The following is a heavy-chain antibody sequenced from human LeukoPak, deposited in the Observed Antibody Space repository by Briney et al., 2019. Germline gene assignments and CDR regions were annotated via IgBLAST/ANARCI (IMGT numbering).Heavy chain of an antibody. J-gene: IGHJ4*02. CDR2: IYYTGTT. D-gene: IGHD2-15*01. CDR3: ARVVSIVADESHFDY. Sequence: SETLSLTCTVSGGSISSGGDYWSLIRQHPGKGLEWIGYIYYTGTTYYNPSLKSRITISVDTSKNQFSLNLSSMTAADTAVYYCARVVSIVADESHFDYWGQGTLVAVSS. CDR1: GGSISSGGDY. V-gene: IGHV4-31*03.